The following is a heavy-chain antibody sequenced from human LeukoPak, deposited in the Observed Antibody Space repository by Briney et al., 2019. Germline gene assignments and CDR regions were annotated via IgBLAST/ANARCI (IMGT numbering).Heavy chain of an antibody. CDR2: IYTSGST. V-gene: IGHV4-61*02. CDR1: GGSVSSSSYY. CDR3: ARNPLGYDFWSGYYFDY. J-gene: IGHJ4*02. D-gene: IGHD3-3*01. Sequence: SQTLSLTCTVSGGSVSSSSYYWSWIRQPAGKGLEWIWRIYTSGSTNYNPSLRSRVTISVDTSKNQFSLKLSSVTAADTAVYYCARNPLGYDFWSGYYFDYWGQGTLVTVSS.